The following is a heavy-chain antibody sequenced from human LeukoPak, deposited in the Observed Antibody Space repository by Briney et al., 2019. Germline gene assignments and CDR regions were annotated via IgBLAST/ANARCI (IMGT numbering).Heavy chain of an antibody. CDR1: GFTFSSFA. D-gene: IGHD2/OR15-2a*01. CDR2: ISRNGGST. V-gene: IGHV3-64D*09. J-gene: IGHJ4*02. Sequence: GGSLRLSCSASGFTFSSFAMHWVRQAPGKGLEYVAAISRNGGSTYYADSVKGRFTISRDNSTNTLYLQMSSLRAEDTAVYLCVKDLRSDFMGVLSRYLSYWGQGTLVTAPS. CDR3: VKDLRSDFMGVLSRYLSY.